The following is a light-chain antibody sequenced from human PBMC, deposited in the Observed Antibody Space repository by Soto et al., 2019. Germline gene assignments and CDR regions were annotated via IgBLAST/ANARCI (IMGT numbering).Light chain of an antibody. CDR2: GNS. V-gene: IGLV1-40*01. J-gene: IGLJ1*01. Sequence: ALTQPPSVSGSPGQWVTNSCTGSSSNIGAGYDVHWYQQLPGTAPKLLIYGNSNRPSGVPDRFSGSKSGTSASLAITGLQAVDEAEYYCQSYDSSLSGHYVFGTGTKVTVL. CDR3: QSYDSSLSGHYV. CDR1: SSNIGAGYD.